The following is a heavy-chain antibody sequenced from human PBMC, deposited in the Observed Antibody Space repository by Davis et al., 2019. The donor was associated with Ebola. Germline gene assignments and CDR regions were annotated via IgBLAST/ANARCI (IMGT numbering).Heavy chain of an antibody. CDR3: ARDNDWKLDY. D-gene: IGHD3-3*01. CDR1: GFTFSESW. CDR2: MLHDGSEK. J-gene: IGHJ4*02. Sequence: GESLKISCAASGFTFSESWMAWVRQAPGKGLEWLANMLHDGSEKYSAGPVKGRFTISRDNARNSFYLQMNSLRVEDTAVYYCARDNDWKLDYWGQGILVTVSS. V-gene: IGHV3-7*01.